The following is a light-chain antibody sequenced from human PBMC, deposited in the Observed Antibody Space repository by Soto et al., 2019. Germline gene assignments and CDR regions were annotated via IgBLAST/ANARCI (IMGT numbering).Light chain of an antibody. V-gene: IGKV1-9*01. CDR2: AAS. J-gene: IGKJ1*01. Sequence: DIQLTQSPSFLSASVGDRVTITCRASQGISSYLAWYQQKPGKAPKLLIYAASTLQSGVPSRFSGSGSGTEFPLTISSQQPEDFSTYYCQQLNSYPFGQGTKVEIK. CDR1: QGISSY. CDR3: QQLNSYP.